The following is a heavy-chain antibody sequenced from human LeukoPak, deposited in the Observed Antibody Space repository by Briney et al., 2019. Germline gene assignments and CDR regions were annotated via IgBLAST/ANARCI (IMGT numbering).Heavy chain of an antibody. J-gene: IGHJ4*02. Sequence: SETLSLTCTVSGGSISSSSYYWGWIRQPPGKGLEWIGSIYYSGSTNYNPSLKSRVTISVDTFKNQFSLKLSSVTAADTAVYYCARLHYYDSSGYPDYWGQGTLVTVSS. V-gene: IGHV4-39*07. CDR1: GGSISSSSYY. CDR2: IYYSGST. CDR3: ARLHYYDSSGYPDY. D-gene: IGHD3-22*01.